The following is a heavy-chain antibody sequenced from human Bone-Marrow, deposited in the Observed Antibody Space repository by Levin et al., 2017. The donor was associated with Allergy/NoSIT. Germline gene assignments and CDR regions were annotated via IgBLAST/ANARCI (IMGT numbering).Heavy chain of an antibody. Sequence: GGSLRLSCAASGFTFSSYGMHWVRQAPGKGLEWVALISYDGSKKYYADSVKGRFTISRDNSKNTLSLQMNSLRGEDTAVYYCARATSPSGSKKPNFVVVTAFFYYYGMDVWGQGTTVTVSS. D-gene: IGHD2-21*02. CDR1: GFTFSSYG. J-gene: IGHJ6*02. CDR2: ISYDGSKK. CDR3: ARATSPSGSKKPNFVVVTAFFYYYGMDV. V-gene: IGHV3-30*03.